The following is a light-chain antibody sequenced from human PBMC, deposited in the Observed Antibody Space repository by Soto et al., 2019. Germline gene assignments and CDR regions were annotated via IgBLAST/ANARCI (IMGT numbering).Light chain of an antibody. CDR3: QKYNSAPQT. CDR1: QSISTY. CDR2: AAS. V-gene: IGKV1-27*01. J-gene: IGKJ1*01. Sequence: DIQMTQSPSSLSASVGGRVTITCRASQSISTYLIWYQQKPGKAPKLLIYAASTLQSGVPSRFSGSGSGTDFTLTISSLQPEDVATYYCQKYNSAPQTFGQGTKVDIK.